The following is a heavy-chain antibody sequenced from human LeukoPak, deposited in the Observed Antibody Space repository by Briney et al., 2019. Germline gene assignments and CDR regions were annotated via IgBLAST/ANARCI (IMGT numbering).Heavy chain of an antibody. CDR1: GYTFTGYY. Sequence: ASVMVSCKASGYTFTGYYMHWVRQAPGQGLEWMGWINPNSGGTNYAQKFQGRATMTRDTSISTAYMELSRLRSDDTAVYYCARQNDYGDYSLDYWGQGTLVTVSS. D-gene: IGHD4-17*01. V-gene: IGHV1-2*02. CDR2: INPNSGGT. J-gene: IGHJ4*02. CDR3: ARQNDYGDYSLDY.